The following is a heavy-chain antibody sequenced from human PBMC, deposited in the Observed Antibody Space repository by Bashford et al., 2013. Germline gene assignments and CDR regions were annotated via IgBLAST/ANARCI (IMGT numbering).Heavy chain of an antibody. CDR2: IYSDGST. J-gene: IGHJ4*02. V-gene: IGHV4-59*01. CDR1: AGSINNFC. Sequence: SXTPVPSPCTVSAGSINNFCWCWIRQSPGKALEYIGCIYSDGSTKNNPSLKGRVTISKDTSNNQFSLKLNSVTAADTAVYYCARAKNWNASPYYFDYWGQGTLVTVSS. CDR3: ARAKNWNASPYYFDY. D-gene: IGHD1-1*01.